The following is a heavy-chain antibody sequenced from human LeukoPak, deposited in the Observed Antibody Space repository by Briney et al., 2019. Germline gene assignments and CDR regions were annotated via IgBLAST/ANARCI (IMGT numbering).Heavy chain of an antibody. D-gene: IGHD6-13*01. V-gene: IGHV4-61*08. CDR1: GGSISSGDYY. CDR2: IYYSGST. CDR3: ARQGATLAARVYWYFDL. J-gene: IGHJ2*01. Sequence: SETLSLTCTVSGGSISSGDYYWSWIRQPPGKGLEWIGYIYYSGSTNYNPSLKSRVTISVDTSKNQFSLKLSSVTAADTAVYYCARQGATLAARVYWYFDLWGRGTLATVSS.